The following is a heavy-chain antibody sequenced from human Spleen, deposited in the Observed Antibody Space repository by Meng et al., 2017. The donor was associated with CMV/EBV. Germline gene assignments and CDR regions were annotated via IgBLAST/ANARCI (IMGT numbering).Heavy chain of an antibody. D-gene: IGHD1-7*01. CDR2: ISYDGSNK. J-gene: IGHJ4*02. CDR1: GFTFSSYA. V-gene: IGHV3-30*04. CDR3: AKDNWNYRSYFDY. Sequence: GESLKISCAASGFTFSSYAMHWVRQAPGKGLEWVAVISYDGSNKYYADSVKGRFTISRDNSKNTLYLQMNSLRAEDTAVYYCAKDNWNYRSYFDYWGQGTLVTVSS.